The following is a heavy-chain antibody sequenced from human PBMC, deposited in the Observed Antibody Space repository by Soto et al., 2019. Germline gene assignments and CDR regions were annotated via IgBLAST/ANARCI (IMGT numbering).Heavy chain of an antibody. CDR1: GFTFNIFG. V-gene: IGHV3-48*01. D-gene: IGHD2-2*01. J-gene: IGHJ6*02. Sequence: GGSLRLSCAASGFTFNIFGMHWVRQAPGKGLEWVSYVSSSADNTYYADSVKGRFTISRDNAKNSLCLQMNSLTASDTAMYYCARQAVVPAANRYYYYYGMDVWGQGTTVTVSS. CDR3: ARQAVVPAANRYYYYYGMDV. CDR2: VSSSADNT.